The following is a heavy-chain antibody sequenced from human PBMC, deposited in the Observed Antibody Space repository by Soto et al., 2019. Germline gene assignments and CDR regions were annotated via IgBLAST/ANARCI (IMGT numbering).Heavy chain of an antibody. Sequence: EVQLLESGGGLVQPGGSLRLSCAASGFTFSSYAMSWVRQAPGKGLEWVSAISGSGGSTYYADSVKGRFTISRDNSKNTLYLQMNSLRAEDTAVYYCAKNLGYCSSTSCYSGYYYGMDVWGQGTTVTVSS. V-gene: IGHV3-23*01. CDR3: AKNLGYCSSTSCYSGYYYGMDV. D-gene: IGHD2-2*01. CDR1: GFTFSSYA. CDR2: ISGSGGST. J-gene: IGHJ6*02.